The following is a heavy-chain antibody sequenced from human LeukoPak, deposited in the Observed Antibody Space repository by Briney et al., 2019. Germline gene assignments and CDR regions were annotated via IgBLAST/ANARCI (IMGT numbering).Heavy chain of an antibody. V-gene: IGHV3-30*02. Sequence: GGSLRLSCAASGFTFSSYGMHWVRQAPGKGLEWVAFIRYDGSNKYYADSVKGRFTISRDNSKNTLYLQLNSLRAEDTAVYSCVRDQGTTMTSYAFHIWGPGTMVTVSS. D-gene: IGHD4-17*01. J-gene: IGHJ3*02. CDR1: GFTFSSYG. CDR3: VRDQGTTMTSYAFHI. CDR2: IRYDGSNK.